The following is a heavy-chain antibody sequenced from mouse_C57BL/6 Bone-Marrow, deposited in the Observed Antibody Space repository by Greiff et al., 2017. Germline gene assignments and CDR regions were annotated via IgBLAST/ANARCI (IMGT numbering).Heavy chain of an antibody. V-gene: IGHV2-9*02. J-gene: IGHJ4*01. D-gene: IGHD1-1*01. CDR2: IWAGGST. CDR3: ARNYGRIMDY. Sequence: VKLVESGPGLVAPSQTLSIICTVSGFSLTSYGVHWVRQPPGKGLEWLGVIWAGGSTNYNSALMSRLTISKDNSKSQVFLKMNSLQTDDTAMYYCARNYGRIMDYWGQGTSVTVSS. CDR1: GFSLTSYG.